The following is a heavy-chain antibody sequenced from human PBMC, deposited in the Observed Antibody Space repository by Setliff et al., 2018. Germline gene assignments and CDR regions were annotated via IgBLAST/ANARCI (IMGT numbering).Heavy chain of an antibody. Sequence: PSETLSLTCTVSGVSHSSSGYYWGWIRQPPGKGLEWIGSIYYRGSTYYNPSLKSRVTMSVDASKNQFSLKLSSVTAADTAAYYCARGDSSGYYYILFDFWGQGTLVTVSS. D-gene: IGHD3-22*01. J-gene: IGHJ4*02. CDR2: IYYRGST. CDR1: GVSHSSSGYY. V-gene: IGHV4-39*07. CDR3: ARGDSSGYYYILFDF.